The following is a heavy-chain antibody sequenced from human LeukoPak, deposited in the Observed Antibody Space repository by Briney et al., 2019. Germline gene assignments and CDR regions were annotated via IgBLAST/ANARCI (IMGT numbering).Heavy chain of an antibody. D-gene: IGHD5-24*01. CDR1: GYTFTSYA. CDR3: ARMAEFWLDP. J-gene: IGHJ5*02. CDR2: MNPNSGNT. V-gene: IGHV1-8*02. Sequence: ASVKVSCKASGYTFTSYAMHWVRQAPGQRLEWMGWMNPNSGNTGYAQKFQGRVTMTRNTSISTAYMELSSLRSEDTAVYYCARMAEFWLDPWGQGTLVTVSS.